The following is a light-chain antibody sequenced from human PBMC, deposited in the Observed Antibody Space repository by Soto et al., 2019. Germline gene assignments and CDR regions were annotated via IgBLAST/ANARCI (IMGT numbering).Light chain of an antibody. CDR1: ESVRSK. CDR3: QRCNSWPPIT. Sequence: SPATLSVSPGEGVTLSCRASESVRSKVAWYQQKPGQAPRLLIYGSSTRATGIPDRFRGSGSGTEYTLTISSLQSADFAVYYCQRCNSWPPITFGQGTRLEIK. CDR2: GSS. J-gene: IGKJ5*01. V-gene: IGKV3-15*01.